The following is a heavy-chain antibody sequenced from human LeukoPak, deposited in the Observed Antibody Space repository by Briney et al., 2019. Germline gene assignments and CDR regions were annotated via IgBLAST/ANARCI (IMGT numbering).Heavy chain of an antibody. Sequence: SVKVSCKASGGTFSSYTISWVRQAPGQGLEWMGRIIPILGIANYAKKFQGRVTITADKSTSTAYMELSSLRSEDTAVYYCARDWYSSSWYRWGAFDIWGQGTMVTVSS. CDR3: ARDWYSSSWYRWGAFDI. CDR1: GGTFSSYT. J-gene: IGHJ3*02. V-gene: IGHV1-69*04. CDR2: IIPILGIA. D-gene: IGHD6-13*01.